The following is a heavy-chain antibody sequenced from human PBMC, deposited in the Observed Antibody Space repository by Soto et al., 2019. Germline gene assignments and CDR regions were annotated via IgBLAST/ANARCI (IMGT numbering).Heavy chain of an antibody. D-gene: IGHD1-1*01. CDR2: IYYTGNT. V-gene: IGHV4-31*03. J-gene: IGHJ4*02. Sequence: QVQLQESGPGLVKPSQTLSLTCTVSGGSISSGGTGSYWTWIRQLPGKGLAWIGYIYYTGNTDSNPSLKSRPTISIDTSENQFSLKLTSVTAADTAVYFCASGHDAYKVRYWGQGTLVTVSS. CDR1: GGSISSGGTGSY. CDR3: ASGHDAYKVRY.